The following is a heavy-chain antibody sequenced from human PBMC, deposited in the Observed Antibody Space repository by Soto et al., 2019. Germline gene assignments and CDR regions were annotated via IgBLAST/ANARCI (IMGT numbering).Heavy chain of an antibody. CDR2: ISSSSSYI. CDR3: ARGGVSYYYYYMDV. V-gene: IGHV3-21*01. CDR1: GFTFSSYS. D-gene: IGHD2-8*01. J-gene: IGHJ6*03. Sequence: GGSLRLSCAASGFTFSSYSMNWVRQAPGKGLEWVSSISSSSSYIYYADSVKGRFTISRDNAKNSLYLQMNSLRAEDTAVYYCARGGVSYYYYYMDVWGKGTTVTVSS.